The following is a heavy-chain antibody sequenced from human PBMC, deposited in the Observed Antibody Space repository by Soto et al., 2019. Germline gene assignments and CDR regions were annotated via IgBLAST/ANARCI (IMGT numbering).Heavy chain of an antibody. CDR3: AGTIAVAGPYYYYSMDV. Sequence: QVQLVESGGGVVQPGRSLRLSCAVSGFSFSSYDMHWVRQSPGKGLEWVAIIWYDGSNKYYADSVKGRFTISRDNSKNTLCLQMNSLRAEDTAVYYCAGTIAVAGPYYYYSMDVWGQGTTVTVSS. D-gene: IGHD6-19*01. V-gene: IGHV3-33*01. J-gene: IGHJ6*02. CDR2: IWYDGSNK. CDR1: GFSFSSYD.